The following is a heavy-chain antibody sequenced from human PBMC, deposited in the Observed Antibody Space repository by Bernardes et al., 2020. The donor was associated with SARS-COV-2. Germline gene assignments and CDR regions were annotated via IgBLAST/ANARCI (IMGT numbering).Heavy chain of an antibody. J-gene: IGHJ5*02. Sequence: GGSLRLSCAASGFTFDDYAMHWVRQVPGKGLEWVSRINPDGSSTNYADSVKGRFTIYRDNAKNTLFLQMSSLRAEDTAMYYCARDLGYCTNGVCSPWGQGTLVTVS. D-gene: IGHD2-8*01. CDR2: INPDGSST. V-gene: IGHV3-74*01. CDR1: GFTFDDYA. CDR3: ARDLGYCTNGVCSP.